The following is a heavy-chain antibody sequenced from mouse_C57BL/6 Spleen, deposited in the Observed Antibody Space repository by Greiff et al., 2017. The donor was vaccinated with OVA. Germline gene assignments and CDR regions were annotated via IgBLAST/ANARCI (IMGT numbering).Heavy chain of an antibody. D-gene: IGHD1-1*01. J-gene: IGHJ2*01. Sequence: VQLKESGAELVRPGTSVKVSCKASGYAFTNYLIEWVKQRPGQGLEWIGVINPGSGGTNYNEKFKGKATLTADKSSSTAYMQLSSLTSEDSAVYFCARETTGYFDYWGQGTTLTVSS. CDR1: GYAFTNYL. CDR2: INPGSGGT. V-gene: IGHV1-54*01. CDR3: ARETTGYFDY.